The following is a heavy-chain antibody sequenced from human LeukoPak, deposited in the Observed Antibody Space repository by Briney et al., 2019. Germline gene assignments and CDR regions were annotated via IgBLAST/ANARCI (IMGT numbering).Heavy chain of an antibody. J-gene: IGHJ4*02. CDR3: ARHDDGSFSSSDY. CDR2: TYYSGST. D-gene: IGHD1-26*01. V-gene: IGHV4-39*01. Sequence: SDTLSLTCTVSGGSISGSTYYWGWVRQPPGKGLEWIESTYYSGSTYYNPSLKSRVTISADTSESQFSLKLTSVTAADTAVYYCARHDDGSFSSSDYWGQGTLVTVSS. CDR1: GGSISGSTYY.